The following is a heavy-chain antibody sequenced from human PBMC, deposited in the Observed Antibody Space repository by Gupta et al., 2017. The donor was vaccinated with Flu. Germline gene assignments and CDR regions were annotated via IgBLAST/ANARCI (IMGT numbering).Heavy chain of an antibody. Sequence: QVQLVESGGGVVQPGRSLRLSCAASGFTFSSYGMHWVRQAPGKGLEWVAVISYDGSNKYYADSVKGRFTISRDNSKNTLYLQMNSLRAEDTAVYYCAKDYYGSGTFDYWGQGTLVTVSS. CDR3: AKDYYGSGTFDY. J-gene: IGHJ4*02. D-gene: IGHD3-10*01. CDR2: ISYDGSNK. V-gene: IGHV3-30*18. CDR1: GFTFSSYG.